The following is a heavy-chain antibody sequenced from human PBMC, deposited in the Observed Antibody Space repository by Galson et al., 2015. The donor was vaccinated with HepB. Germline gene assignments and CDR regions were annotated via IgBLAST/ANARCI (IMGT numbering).Heavy chain of an antibody. Sequence: SLRLSCAASGFTFSDFYMSWIRQAPGRGLEWVSYITNSGSTISYADSVKGRFTMSRDIAKKLVYLQMNSLRAEDTAIYYCARATLGWFDPWGQGTLVTVSS. D-gene: IGHD2/OR15-2a*01. V-gene: IGHV3-11*01. CDR2: ITNSGSTI. CDR1: GFTFSDFY. J-gene: IGHJ5*01. CDR3: ARATLGWFDP.